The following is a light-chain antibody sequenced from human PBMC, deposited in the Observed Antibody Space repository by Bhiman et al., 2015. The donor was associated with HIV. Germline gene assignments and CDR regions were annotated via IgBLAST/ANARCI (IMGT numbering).Light chain of an antibody. Sequence: QSALTQPASVSGSPGQSITISCTGTSRDVGGYDYVSWYQQHPGKAPRLIIYDVIKRPSGISPRFAGSRSGTTASLTISGLQAEDEADYYCTSYISGTAHVLFGGGTHLTVL. J-gene: IGLJ2*01. CDR2: DVI. V-gene: IGLV2-14*03. CDR3: TSYISGTAHVL. CDR1: SRDVGGYDY.